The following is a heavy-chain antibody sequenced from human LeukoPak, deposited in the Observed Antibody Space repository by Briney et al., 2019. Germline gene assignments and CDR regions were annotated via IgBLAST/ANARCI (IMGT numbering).Heavy chain of an antibody. V-gene: IGHV4-39*07. CDR3: ARDRFEGSSWSSGEFDY. D-gene: IGHD6-13*01. CDR1: GGSISSSSYY. CDR2: IYYSGST. Sequence: SETLSLTCTVSGGSISSSSYYWGWIRQPPGKGLEWIGSIYYSGSTYYNPSLKSRVTISVDTSKNQFSLKLSSVTAADTAVYYCARDRFEGSSWSSGEFDYWGQGTLVTVSS. J-gene: IGHJ4*02.